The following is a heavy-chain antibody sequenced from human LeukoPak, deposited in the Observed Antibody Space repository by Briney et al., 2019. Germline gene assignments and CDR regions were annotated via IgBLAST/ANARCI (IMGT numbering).Heavy chain of an antibody. CDR2: INWNGGST. CDR1: GFTFDDYG. D-gene: IGHD3-22*01. J-gene: IGHJ6*03. V-gene: IGHV3-20*04. Sequence: GGSLRLSCAASGFTFDDYGMSWVRQAPGKGLEWVSGINWNGGSTGYADSVKGRFTISRDNAKNSLYLQMNSLRAEDTALYYCARARYYDSSGYYKRWYYYMDVWGKGTTVTVSS. CDR3: ARARYYDSSGYYKRWYYYMDV.